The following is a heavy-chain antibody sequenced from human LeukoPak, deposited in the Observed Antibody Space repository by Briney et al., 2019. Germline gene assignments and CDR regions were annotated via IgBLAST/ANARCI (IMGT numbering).Heavy chain of an antibody. J-gene: IGHJ4*02. V-gene: IGHV1-2*02. D-gene: IGHD6-6*01. CDR3: AREMYSSSSVDY. Sequence: ASVKVSCKASGYTFTGYYMHWVRQAPGQGLEWTGWINPNSGGTNYAQTFQGRVTMTRDTSISTAYMELSRLRSDDTAVYYCAREMYSSSSVDYWGQGTLVTVSS. CDR1: GYTFTGYY. CDR2: INPNSGGT.